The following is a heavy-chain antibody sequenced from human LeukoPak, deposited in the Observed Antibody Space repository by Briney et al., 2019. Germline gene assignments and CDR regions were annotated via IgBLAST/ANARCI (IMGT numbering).Heavy chain of an antibody. CDR3: ARTYSSGWSYGMDV. V-gene: IGHV3-66*01. CDR2: TYSGDST. Sequence: PGGSLRLSCAASGFTVSSNYMSWVRQAPGKGLEWVSVTYSGDSTYYADSVKGRFTISRDSSKNTLYLQMNSLRAEDTAVYYCARTYSSGWSYGMDVWGQGTTVTVSS. D-gene: IGHD6-19*01. J-gene: IGHJ6*02. CDR1: GFTVSSNY.